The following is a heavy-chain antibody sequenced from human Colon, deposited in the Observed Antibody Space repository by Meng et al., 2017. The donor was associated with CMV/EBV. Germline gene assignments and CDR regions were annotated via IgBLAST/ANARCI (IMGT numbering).Heavy chain of an antibody. CDR2: INPSGFTT. D-gene: IGHD1-26*01. V-gene: IGHV1-46*02. CDR1: GYPFNTFY. Sequence: SGYPFNTFYLHWVRQAPGQGLEWMGIINPSGFTTSYAQAFKGRLTLTGDKSTSTVYMELHNLRSEDTAVYYCARGRYSLGGDWFDPWGQGTLVTVSS. J-gene: IGHJ5*02. CDR3: ARGRYSLGGDWFDP.